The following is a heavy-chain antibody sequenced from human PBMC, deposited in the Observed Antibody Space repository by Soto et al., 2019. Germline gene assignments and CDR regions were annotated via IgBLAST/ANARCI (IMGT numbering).Heavy chain of an antibody. CDR1: GFSFSAYW. J-gene: IGHJ2*01. V-gene: IGHV3-7*01. CDR2: IKQDGSEQ. Sequence: EVQLVESGGGLVQPGGSLRLSCEASGFSFSAYWMSWVRPAPGKGLEWVANIKQDGSEQYYVDSVKGRFTISRNNAKNSLYLQMNSLRAEDTAVFYCARDFDVWGRGTLVTVSS. CDR3: ARDFDV.